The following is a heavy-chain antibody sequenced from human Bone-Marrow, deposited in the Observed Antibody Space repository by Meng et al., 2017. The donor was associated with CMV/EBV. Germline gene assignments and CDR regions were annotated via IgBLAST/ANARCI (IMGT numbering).Heavy chain of an antibody. CDR3: ASGGCSSTSCYFPYYFVY. V-gene: IGHV3-21*01. CDR2: ISSNNNYI. CDR1: GFTFSSHN. J-gene: IGHJ4*02. D-gene: IGHD2-2*01. Sequence: GESLKISCAASGFTFSSHNMNWVRQAPGKGLEWVSSISSNNNYIYYADSMKGRFTISRDNAENSLYLQMNSLTVEDTAVYYCASGGCSSTSCYFPYYFVYWGQGALVTVSS.